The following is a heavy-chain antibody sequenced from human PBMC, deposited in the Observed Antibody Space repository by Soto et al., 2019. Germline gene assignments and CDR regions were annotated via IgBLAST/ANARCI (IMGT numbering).Heavy chain of an antibody. CDR2: IIPILGIA. CDR1: GGTFSSYT. V-gene: IGHV1-69*08. D-gene: IGHD2-21*02. J-gene: IGHJ4*02. CDR3: ARDLNPVVTPDGY. Sequence: QVQLVQSGAEVKKPGSSVNVSCKASGGTFSSYTISWVRQAPGQGLEWMGRIIPILGIANYAQKFQGRVTITADKSTSTAYMELSSLRSEDTAVYYCARDLNPVVTPDGYWGQGTLVTVSS.